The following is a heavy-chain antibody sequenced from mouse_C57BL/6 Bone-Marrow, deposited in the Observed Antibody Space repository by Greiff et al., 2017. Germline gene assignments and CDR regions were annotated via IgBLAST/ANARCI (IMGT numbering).Heavy chain of an antibody. Sequence: EVHLVESGGDLVKPGGSLKLSCAASGFTFSSYGMSWVRQTPDKRLEWVATISSGGSYTYYPDSVKGRFTISRDNAKNTLYLQMSSLKSEDTAMYDCARQGVYYGYDGVAYWGQGTLVTVSA. CDR3: ARQGVYYGYDGVAY. CDR1: GFTFSSYG. V-gene: IGHV5-6*01. CDR2: ISSGGSYT. D-gene: IGHD2-2*01. J-gene: IGHJ3*01.